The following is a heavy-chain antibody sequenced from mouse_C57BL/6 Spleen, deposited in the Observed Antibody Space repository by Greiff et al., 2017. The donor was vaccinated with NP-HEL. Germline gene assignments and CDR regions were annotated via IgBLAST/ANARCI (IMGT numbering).Heavy chain of an antibody. J-gene: IGHJ3*01. D-gene: IGHD2-4*01. V-gene: IGHV5-17*01. CDR2: ISSGSSTI. CDR3: ARDYYDYDGIAY. CDR1: GFTFSDYG. Sequence: EVKVVESGGGLVKPGGSLKLSCAASGFTFSDYGMHWVRQAPEKGLEWVAYISSGSSTIYYADTVKGRFTISRDNAKNTLFLQMTSLRSEDTAMYYCARDYYDYDGIAYWGQGTLVTVSA.